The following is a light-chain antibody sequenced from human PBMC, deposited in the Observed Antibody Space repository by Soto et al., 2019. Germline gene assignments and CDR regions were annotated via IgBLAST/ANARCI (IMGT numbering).Light chain of an antibody. CDR3: QQRSTCPLTWT. J-gene: IGKJ1*01. CDR1: QSVSRY. V-gene: IGKV3-11*01. Sequence: ENVLTQSPATLSLSPGERATLSCRASQSVSRYLAWYQQKSGQAPRLLIYDTSNRATGIPARFSGSGSGTDFTLTIRSLEPEDFAVYFCQQRSTCPLTWTFGQGTKVEIK. CDR2: DTS.